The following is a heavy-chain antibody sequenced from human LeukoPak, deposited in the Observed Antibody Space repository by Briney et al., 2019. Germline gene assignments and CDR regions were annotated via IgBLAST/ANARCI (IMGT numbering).Heavy chain of an antibody. V-gene: IGHV3-7*01. CDR3: ARDSGSGGP. J-gene: IGHJ5*02. CDR2: IKPDGSEK. CDR1: GFSFSTVP. Sequence: GGSLRLSCEASGFSFSTVPMSWVRQPPGKGLEWVAHIKPDGSEKNYVDSVKGRFTLFRDDAKNSVYLQMNSLRVEDTAVYYCARDSGSGGPWGQGTPVTVSS. D-gene: IGHD6-19*01.